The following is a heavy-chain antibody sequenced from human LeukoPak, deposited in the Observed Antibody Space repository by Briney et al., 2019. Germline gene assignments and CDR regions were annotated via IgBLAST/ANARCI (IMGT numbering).Heavy chain of an antibody. Sequence: SETLSLTCAVYGGSFSGYFWSWIRQPPGKGLEWIGEINHSGSTYYNPSLKSRATISIDTSKNQFSLNLRSVTAADTAVYYCARGQYRRDYWGQGTLVTVSS. CDR3: ARGQYRRDY. CDR2: INHSGST. D-gene: IGHD2/OR15-2a*01. CDR1: GGSFSGYF. V-gene: IGHV4-34*01. J-gene: IGHJ4*02.